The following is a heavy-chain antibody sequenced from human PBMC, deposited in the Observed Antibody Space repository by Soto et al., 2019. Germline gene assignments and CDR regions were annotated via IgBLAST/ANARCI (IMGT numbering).Heavy chain of an antibody. CDR1: GFTFSSYG. J-gene: IGHJ6*01. V-gene: IGHV3-30*18. D-gene: IGHD6-19*01. Sequence: QVQLVESGGGVVQPGRSLRLSCAASGFTFSSYGMHWVRQAPGKGLEWVAVISYDGSNKYYADSVKGRFTISRDNSKNTLYLQMNSLRAEDTAVYYCAKDHRRIAVAPGLYGMDVW. CDR2: ISYDGSNK. CDR3: AKDHRRIAVAPGLYGMDV.